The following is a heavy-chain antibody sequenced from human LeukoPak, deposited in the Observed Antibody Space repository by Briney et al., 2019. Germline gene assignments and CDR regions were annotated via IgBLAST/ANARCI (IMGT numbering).Heavy chain of an antibody. Sequence: GGSLRLSCAASGFTFSSYWMSWVRQAPGKGLEWVANIKQDGSEKYYVDSVKGRLTISRDNAKNSLYLQMNSLRAEDTAVYYCARHHYYGSGSYYTTYYYYYGMDVWGQGTTVTVSS. J-gene: IGHJ6*02. V-gene: IGHV3-7*01. CDR1: GFTFSSYW. CDR2: IKQDGSEK. D-gene: IGHD3-10*01. CDR3: ARHHYYGSGSYYTTYYYYYGMDV.